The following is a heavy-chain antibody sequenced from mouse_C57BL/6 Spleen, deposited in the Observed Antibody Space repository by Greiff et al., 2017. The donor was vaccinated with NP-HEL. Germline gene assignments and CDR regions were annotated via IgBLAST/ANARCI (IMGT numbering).Heavy chain of an antibody. CDR1: GYTFTEYT. CDR2: FYPGRGSI. Sequence: VQLVESGAELVKPGASVKLSCKASGYTFTEYTIHWVKQRSGQGLEWIGWFYPGRGSIKYNEKFKDKATLTADQSSSTVSLDLSILTSEDSAVYFCARHPFITTVVAPYAMDYWGQGTSVTVSS. J-gene: IGHJ4*01. D-gene: IGHD1-1*01. CDR3: ARHPFITTVVAPYAMDY. V-gene: IGHV1-62-2*01.